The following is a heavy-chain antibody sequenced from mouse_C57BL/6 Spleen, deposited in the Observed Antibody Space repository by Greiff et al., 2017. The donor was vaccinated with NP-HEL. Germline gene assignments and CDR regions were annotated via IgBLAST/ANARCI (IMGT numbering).Heavy chain of an antibody. CDR1: GYTFTSYG. CDR3: AARGPTAQAWFAY. D-gene: IGHD3-2*02. Sequence: QVQLQRSGAELARPGASVKLSCKASGYTFTSYGISWVKQRTGQGLEWIGEIYPRSGNTYYNEKFKGKATLTADKSSSTAYMELRSLTSEDSAVYFCAARGPTAQAWFAYWGQGTLVTVSA. J-gene: IGHJ3*01. CDR2: IYPRSGNT. V-gene: IGHV1-81*01.